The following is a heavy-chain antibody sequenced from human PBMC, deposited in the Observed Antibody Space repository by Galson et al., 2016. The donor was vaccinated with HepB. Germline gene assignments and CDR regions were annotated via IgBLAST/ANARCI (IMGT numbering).Heavy chain of an antibody. J-gene: IGHJ5*02. CDR3: ARQDCGGDCYLDP. D-gene: IGHD2-21*01. CDR2: IYPGDSDT. Sequence: QSGAEVKKPGESLKISCKGSAYTFRNYWIGWVRQMPGKGLEWMGIIYPGDSDTIYIPSFQARVTFSVDKSISTAYLQWTSLKASDTAIYYCARQDCGGDCYLDPWGQGTLVTVSS. CDR1: AYTFRNYW. V-gene: IGHV5-51*01.